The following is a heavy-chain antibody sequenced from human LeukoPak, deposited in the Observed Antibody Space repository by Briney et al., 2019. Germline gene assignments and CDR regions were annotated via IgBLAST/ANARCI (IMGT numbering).Heavy chain of an antibody. D-gene: IGHD3-3*01. Sequence: GGSLRLSCAASGFTFSSYAMSWVRQAPGKGLEWVSAIGGSGGSTYYADSVKGRFTTSRDNSKNTLYLQMNSLRAEDTAVYYCAKRYYDFWSGYFFDYWGQGTLVTVSS. CDR2: IGGSGGST. CDR1: GFTFSSYA. V-gene: IGHV3-23*01. CDR3: AKRYYDFWSGYFFDY. J-gene: IGHJ4*02.